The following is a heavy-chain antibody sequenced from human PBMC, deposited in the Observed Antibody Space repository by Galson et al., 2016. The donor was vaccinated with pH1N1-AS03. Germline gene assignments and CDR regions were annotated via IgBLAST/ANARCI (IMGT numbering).Heavy chain of an antibody. D-gene: IGHD6-19*01. CDR3: ARETVVGTVFEY. J-gene: IGHJ4*02. CDR1: GFTFSPYA. Sequence: SLRLSCAGSGFTFSPYAMHWVRQAPGRGLEWVAVISSDGSNKYHSDSVKGRFTISRDKSKSTLYLQLNSLRAEDSAVYYCARETVVGTVFEYWGQGTLGTASS. CDR2: ISSDGSNK. V-gene: IGHV3-30*04.